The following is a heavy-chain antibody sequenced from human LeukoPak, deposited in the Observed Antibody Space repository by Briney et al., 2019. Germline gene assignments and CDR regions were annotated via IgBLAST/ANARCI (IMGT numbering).Heavy chain of an antibody. J-gene: IGHJ4*02. CDR1: GLIFSSYA. D-gene: IGHD3-3*01. CDR2: ISGSGGST. V-gene: IGHV3-23*01. CDR3: AKDQRGITIFGVVIPPPDY. Sequence: PGGSLRLSCAASGLIFSSYAMSWVRQAPGKGLEWVSAISGSGGSTYYADSVKGRFTISRDNSKNTLYLQMNSLRAEDTAVYYCAKDQRGITIFGVVIPPPDYWGQGTLVTVSS.